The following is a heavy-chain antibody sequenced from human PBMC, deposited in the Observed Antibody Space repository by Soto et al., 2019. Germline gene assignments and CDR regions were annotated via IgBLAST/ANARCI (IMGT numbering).Heavy chain of an antibody. Sequence: PGESLKISCKGSGYTFTNYWMAWVRQMPGQGLEWMGIIYPGDSDTRYSPSFQGQVTISADKSISTAYLQWSSLKASDTAMYYCARRMIAPSYGMDVWGQGTTVTVS. CDR3: ARRMIAPSYGMDV. CDR2: IYPGDSDT. CDR1: GYTFTNYW. J-gene: IGHJ6*02. D-gene: IGHD3-22*01. V-gene: IGHV5-51*01.